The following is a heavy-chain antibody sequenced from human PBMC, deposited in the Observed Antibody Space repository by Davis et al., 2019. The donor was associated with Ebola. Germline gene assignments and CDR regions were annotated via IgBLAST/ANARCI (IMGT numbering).Heavy chain of an antibody. CDR3: ASMYYYGSGTWYRYFDL. D-gene: IGHD3-10*01. CDR1: GFTFSSYW. CDR2: IKQDGSEK. J-gene: IGHJ2*01. V-gene: IGHV3-7*01. Sequence: PGGSLRLSCAASGFTFSSYWMSWVRQAPGKGLEWVANIKQDGSEKYYVDSVKGRFTISRDNAKNSLYLQMNSLRAEDTAVYYCASMYYYGSGTWYRYFDLWGRGTLVTVPS.